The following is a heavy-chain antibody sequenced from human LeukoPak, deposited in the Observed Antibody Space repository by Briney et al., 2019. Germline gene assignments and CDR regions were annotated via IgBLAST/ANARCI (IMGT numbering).Heavy chain of an antibody. CDR3: AKELSAGTGGGWEDYFDY. D-gene: IGHD6-13*01. Sequence: GGSLRLSCAASGFTFSSYGMHWVRQAPGKGLEWVAVISYDGSNKFYADSVKGRFTISRDNSKSTLYLQMNSLRAEDTAMYYCAKELSAGTGGGWEDYFDYWGQGTLVTVSA. CDR1: GFTFSSYG. CDR2: ISYDGSNK. V-gene: IGHV3-30*18. J-gene: IGHJ4*02.